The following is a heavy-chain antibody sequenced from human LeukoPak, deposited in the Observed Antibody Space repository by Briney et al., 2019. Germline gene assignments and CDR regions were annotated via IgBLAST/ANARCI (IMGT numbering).Heavy chain of an antibody. D-gene: IGHD6-6*01. J-gene: IGHJ6*02. CDR3: VKDQGQHSSSPGLLGMDV. V-gene: IGHV3-64D*09. CDR2: ISSNGGST. CDR1: GFIFSSYA. Sequence: AGGSLRLSCSASGFIFSSYAMHWVRQAPGKGLEYVSAISSNGGSTYYADSVKGRFTISRDNSKNTLYLQMSSLRAEDTAVYYCVKDQGQHSSSPGLLGMDVWGQGTTVTVSS.